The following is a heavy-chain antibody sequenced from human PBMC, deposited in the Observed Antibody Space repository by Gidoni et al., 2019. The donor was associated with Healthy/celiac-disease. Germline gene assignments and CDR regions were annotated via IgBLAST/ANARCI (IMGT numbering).Heavy chain of an antibody. CDR1: GFTFSDYY. V-gene: IGHV3-11*06. CDR3: ASLRWLPDNLGDY. D-gene: IGHD6-19*01. Sequence: QVQLVESGGGLVKPGGSSRLSCAASGFTFSDYYMSWIRQAPGKGLEWISYISSSSSYTNYADSVKGRFTISRDNAKNSLYLQMNSLRAEDTAVYYCASLRWLPDNLGDYWGQGTLVTVSS. J-gene: IGHJ4*02. CDR2: ISSSSSYT.